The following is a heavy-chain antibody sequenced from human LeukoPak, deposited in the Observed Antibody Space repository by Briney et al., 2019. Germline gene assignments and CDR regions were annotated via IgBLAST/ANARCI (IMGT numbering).Heavy chain of an antibody. CDR2: INHSGST. J-gene: IGHJ5*02. CDR1: GGSFSGYY. D-gene: IGHD3/OR15-3a*01. Sequence: TSETLSLTCAVYGGSFSGYYWSWIRQPPGKGLEWIGEINHSGSTNYNPSLKSRVTISVDTSKNQFSLKLSSVTAADTAAYYCARGGLRGKKYLPQRWFDPWGQGTLVTVSS. V-gene: IGHV4-34*01. CDR3: ARGGLRGKKYLPQRWFDP.